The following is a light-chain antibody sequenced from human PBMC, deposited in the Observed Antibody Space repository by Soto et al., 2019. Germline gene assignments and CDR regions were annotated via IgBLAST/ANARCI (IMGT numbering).Light chain of an antibody. CDR3: QQSYSTPPVT. CDR1: QSISSY. CDR2: AAS. V-gene: IGKV1-39*01. Sequence: DIQMTQSPSSLSASVGDRVTITCRASQSISSYLNWYQQRPGKAPKLLIYAASSLQSGVPSRFSGSGSGTDFTLTISSLQPEDFATYYCQQSYSTPPVTCAPGTKVDIK. J-gene: IGKJ3*01.